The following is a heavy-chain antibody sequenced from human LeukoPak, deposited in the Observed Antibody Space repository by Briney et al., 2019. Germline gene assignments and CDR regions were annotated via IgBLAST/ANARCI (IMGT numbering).Heavy chain of an antibody. J-gene: IGHJ6*03. CDR1: GGTFSSYA. CDR3: ARGVEYSSSPGYYYYMDV. CDR2: IIPIFGTA. D-gene: IGHD6-6*01. V-gene: IGHV1-69*05. Sequence: ASVRVSCKASGGTFSSYAISWVRQAPGQGLEWMGGIIPIFGTANYAQKFQGRVTITTDESTSTAYMELSSLRSEDTAVYYCARGVEYSSSPGYYYYMDVWGKGTTVTVSS.